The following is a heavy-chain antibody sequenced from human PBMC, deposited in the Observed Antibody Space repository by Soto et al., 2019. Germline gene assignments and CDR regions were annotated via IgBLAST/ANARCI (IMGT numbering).Heavy chain of an antibody. CDR1: GGSISSYY. CDR3: ARDNELGDFWSGYYTAFDY. CDR2: IYTSGST. V-gene: IGHV4-4*07. Sequence: QVQLQESGPGLVKPSETLSLTCTVSGGSISSYYWSWIRQPAGKGLEWIGRIYTSGSTNYNPSLNLRVTISVDTSKNQFSLKLSSVTAADTAVYYCARDNELGDFWSGYYTAFDYWGQGTLVTVSS. D-gene: IGHD3-3*01. J-gene: IGHJ4*02.